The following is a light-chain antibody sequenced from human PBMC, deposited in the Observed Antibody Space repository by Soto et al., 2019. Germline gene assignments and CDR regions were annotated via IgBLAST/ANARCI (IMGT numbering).Light chain of an antibody. CDR3: HQRNQ. Sequence: EIVLTQSPGTLSLSPVERATLSCRASQSVSNNLAWYQQKPGQAPRLLIFGASTRATGIPARFSGGGSGTEFTLTISSVEPEDFAMYYCHQRNQFGQGTRLEI. V-gene: IGKV3D-11*03. J-gene: IGKJ5*01. CDR2: GAS. CDR1: QSVSNN.